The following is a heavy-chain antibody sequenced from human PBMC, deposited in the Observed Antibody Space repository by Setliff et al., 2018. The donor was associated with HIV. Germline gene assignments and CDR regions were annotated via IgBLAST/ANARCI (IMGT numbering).Heavy chain of an antibody. Sequence: GGSLRLSCAASGSTFSNYSMNWVRQTPGKGLEWVSSISASATYIYYADSVKGRFTISRDNAKNSLYLQMNSLRAEDTAVYYCARLSAVTTIDYWGQGTLVTVSS. CDR2: ISASATYI. D-gene: IGHD6-19*01. CDR3: ARLSAVTTIDY. V-gene: IGHV3-21*01. J-gene: IGHJ4*02. CDR1: GSTFSNYS.